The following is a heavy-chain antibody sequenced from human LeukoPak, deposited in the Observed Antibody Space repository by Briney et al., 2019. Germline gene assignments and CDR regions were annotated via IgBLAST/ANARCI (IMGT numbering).Heavy chain of an antibody. J-gene: IGHJ5*02. CDR2: ISYDGSNK. D-gene: IGHD2-15*01. V-gene: IGHV3-30-3*01. CDR3: ARGHRSVVVVAATPFWFDP. Sequence: GGSLRLSCAASGFTFSNYAMSWVRQAPGKGLEWVAVISYDGSNKYYADSVKGRFTISRDNSKNTLYLQMNSLRAEDTAVYYCARGHRSVVVVAATPFWFDPWGQGTLVTVSS. CDR1: GFTFSNYA.